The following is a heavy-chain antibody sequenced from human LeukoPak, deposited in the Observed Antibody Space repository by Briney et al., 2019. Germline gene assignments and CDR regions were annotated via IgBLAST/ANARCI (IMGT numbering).Heavy chain of an antibody. D-gene: IGHD6-6*01. J-gene: IGHJ6*02. CDR2: IIPILGIA. CDR3: ARQQLVPSFGRYYYYGMDV. V-gene: IGHV1-69*04. CDR1: GGTFSSYA. Sequence: SVKVSCKASGGTFSSYAISWVRQAPGQGLEWMGRIIPILGIANYAQKFQGRVTTTADKSTSTAYMELSSLRSEDTAVYYCARQQLVPSFGRYYYYGMDVWGQGTTVTVSS.